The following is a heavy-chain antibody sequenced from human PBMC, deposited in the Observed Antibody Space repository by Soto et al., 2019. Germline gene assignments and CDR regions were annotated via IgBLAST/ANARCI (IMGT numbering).Heavy chain of an antibody. D-gene: IGHD2-21*01. CDR2: IYYSGST. Sequence: SETLSLTCTVSGGSISSSSYYWGWIRQPPGKGLEWIGSIYYSGSTYYNPSLKSRVTISVDTSKNQFSLKLSSVTAADTAVYYCARHIPGYYYGMDVWGQGTTVTVSS. V-gene: IGHV4-39*01. CDR3: ARHIPGYYYGMDV. J-gene: IGHJ6*02. CDR1: GGSISSSSYY.